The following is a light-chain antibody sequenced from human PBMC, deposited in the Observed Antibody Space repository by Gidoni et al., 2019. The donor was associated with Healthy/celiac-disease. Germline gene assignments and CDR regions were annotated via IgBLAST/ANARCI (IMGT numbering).Light chain of an antibody. CDR2: WAS. CDR3: QQYYSTPWT. V-gene: IGKV4-1*01. Sequence: DIVMTQSTDYLAVSLGERATINCKSSQIVLYSSNNKNYLAWYQQKPGQPPKLLIYWASTRESGVPDRFSGSGSGTDFTLTISSLQAEDVAVYYCQQYYSTPWTFGQGTKVEIK. CDR1: QIVLYSSNNKNY. J-gene: IGKJ1*01.